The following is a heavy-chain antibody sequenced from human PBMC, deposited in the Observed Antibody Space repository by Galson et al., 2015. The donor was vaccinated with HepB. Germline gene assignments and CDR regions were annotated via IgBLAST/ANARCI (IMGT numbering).Heavy chain of an antibody. CDR3: ARSYRLDYYGSGSYTDAFDI. Sequence: SLRLSCAASGFTFSSYAMHWVRQAPGKGLEWVAVISYDGSNKYYADSVKGRFTISRDNSKSTLYLQMNSLRAEDTAVYYCARSYRLDYYGSGSYTDAFDIWGQ. V-gene: IGHV3-30*04. CDR1: GFTFSSYA. D-gene: IGHD3-10*01. CDR2: ISYDGSNK. J-gene: IGHJ3*02.